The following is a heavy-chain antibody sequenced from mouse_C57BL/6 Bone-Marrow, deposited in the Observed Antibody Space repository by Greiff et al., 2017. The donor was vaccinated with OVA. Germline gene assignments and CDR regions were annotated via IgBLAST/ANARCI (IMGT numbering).Heavy chain of an antibody. CDR1: GFTFNTYA. CDR3: VRDVSNLYWYFDV. V-gene: IGHV10-3*01. J-gene: IGHJ1*03. Sequence: EVQVVESGGGLVQPKGSLKLSCAASGFTFNTYAMHWVRQAPGKGLEWVARIRSKSSNYATYYADSVKDRFTISRDDPQSMLYLQMNNLKTENTAMDYCVRDVSNLYWYFDVWGTGTTVTVSS. CDR2: IRSKSSNYAT.